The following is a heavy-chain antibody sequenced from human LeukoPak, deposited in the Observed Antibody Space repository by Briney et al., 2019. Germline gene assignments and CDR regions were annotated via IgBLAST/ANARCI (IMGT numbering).Heavy chain of an antibody. CDR2: IYHSGST. D-gene: IGHD3-3*01. Sequence: SETLSLTCAVSGYSISSGYYWGWIRQPPGKGLEWIGSIYHSGSTYYNPSLKSRVTISVDTSKNQFSLELSSVTAADTPVYYCARHNSPYYDFWSGYYTPDENLDYWGQGTLVTVSS. CDR3: ARHNSPYYDFWSGYYTPDENLDY. J-gene: IGHJ4*02. V-gene: IGHV4-38-2*01. CDR1: GYSISSGYY.